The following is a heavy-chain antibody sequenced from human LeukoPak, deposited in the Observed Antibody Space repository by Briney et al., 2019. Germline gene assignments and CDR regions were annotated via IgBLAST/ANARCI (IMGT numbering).Heavy chain of an antibody. CDR3: ARCDGIFDS. J-gene: IGHJ4*02. Sequence: GGSLRLSCAASGFSFSSNAMSWVRQAPGKGLEWVSSIGSSTSYIYFADSVKGRFTVSRDNAKSSLFLQINSLRAEDTAVYFCARCDGIFDSWGQGTLVTVSS. CDR2: IGSSTSYI. CDR1: GFSFSSNA. D-gene: IGHD2-21*02. V-gene: IGHV3-21*01.